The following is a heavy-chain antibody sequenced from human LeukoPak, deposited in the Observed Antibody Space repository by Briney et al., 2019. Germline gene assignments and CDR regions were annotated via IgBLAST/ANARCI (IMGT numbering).Heavy chain of an antibody. J-gene: IGHJ4*02. CDR2: ISYDGSNK. V-gene: IGHV3-30*04. CDR1: GGTFSSYT. Sequence: SCKASGGTFSSYTISWVRQAPGKGLEWVAVISYDGSNKYYADSVKGRFTISRDNSKNTLYLQMNSLRAEDTAVYYCAKDLGAAAGGFDFWGQGTLVTVSS. CDR3: AKDLGAAAGGFDF. D-gene: IGHD6-13*01.